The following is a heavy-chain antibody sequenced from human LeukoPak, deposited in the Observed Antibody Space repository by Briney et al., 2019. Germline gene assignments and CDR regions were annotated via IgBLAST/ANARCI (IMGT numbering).Heavy chain of an antibody. Sequence: GGSLRLSCAASGFTFSDYYMSWIRQAPGKGLEWVSYISSSGSTIYYADSVKGRSTISRDNAKNSLYLQMNSLRVEDTAVYYCARDKMQQSTEGSNFDHWGQGTLVTVSS. V-gene: IGHV3-11*04. J-gene: IGHJ4*02. CDR3: ARDKMQQSTEGSNFDH. CDR2: ISSSGSTI. D-gene: IGHD6-13*01. CDR1: GFTFSDYY.